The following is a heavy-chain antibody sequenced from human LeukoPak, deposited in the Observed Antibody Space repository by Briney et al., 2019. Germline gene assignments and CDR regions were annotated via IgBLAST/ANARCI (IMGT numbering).Heavy chain of an antibody. V-gene: IGHV3-21*04. J-gene: IGHJ4*02. CDR2: ISSSSSSYK. Sequence: PGGSLRLSCAASGFTFSSYSMNWVRQAPGKGLEWVSSISSSSSSYKYYTDSVKGRFTISRDNSKNTLYLQMNSLRAEDTAVYYCARRAGDYSHPYDYWGQGILVTVSS. CDR3: ARRAGDYSHPYDY. D-gene: IGHD3-22*01. CDR1: GFTFSSYS.